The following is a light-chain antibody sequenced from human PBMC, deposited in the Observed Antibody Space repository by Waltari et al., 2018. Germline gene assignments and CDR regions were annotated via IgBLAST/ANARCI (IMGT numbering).Light chain of an antibody. J-gene: IGKJ4*01. CDR3: QQYDNLPFT. Sequence: DIQMTPSPSSLSASVGDRVTITCQASQDISNYLNWYQQKPGKAPTILIYDASNLETGVPSRFSGSGSGTDFTFTISSLQPEDIATYYCQQYDNLPFTFGGGTKVEIK. CDR1: QDISNY. CDR2: DAS. V-gene: IGKV1-33*01.